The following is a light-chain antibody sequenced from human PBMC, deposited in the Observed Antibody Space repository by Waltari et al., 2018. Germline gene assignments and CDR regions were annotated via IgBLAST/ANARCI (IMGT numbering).Light chain of an antibody. V-gene: IGKV1-5*03. J-gene: IGKJ1*01. Sequence: DILMTQSPSTLSASVGDRVTITCRASQSIGRRLAWYQQKPGKAPKLLIYKASSLQSGVPSRFRGSGSGTEFTLTISSLQPDDFATYYCQLYNSYWTFGQGTKVGVK. CDR3: QLYNSYWT. CDR1: QSIGRR. CDR2: KAS.